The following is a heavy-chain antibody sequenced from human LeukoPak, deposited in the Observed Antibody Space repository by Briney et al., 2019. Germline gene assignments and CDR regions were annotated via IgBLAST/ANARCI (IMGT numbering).Heavy chain of an antibody. CDR3: ARDMGVTGYYFDY. CDR2: ISSSSGSI. Sequence: PGGSLRLSCAASGFTFISYSMNWVRQAPGKGLEGISYISSSSGSIYYADSVKGRFTISRDNAKNSLYLQMNSLRAEDTAVYYCARDMGVTGYYFDYWGQGTLVTVSS. V-gene: IGHV3-48*01. J-gene: IGHJ4*02. CDR1: GFTFISYS. D-gene: IGHD3-9*01.